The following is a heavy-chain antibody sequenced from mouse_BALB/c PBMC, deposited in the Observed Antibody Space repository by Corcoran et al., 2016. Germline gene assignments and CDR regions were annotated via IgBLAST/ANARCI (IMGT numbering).Heavy chain of an antibody. CDR3: ARLDSSGSYYAMDY. J-gene: IGHJ4*01. CDR2: INPYNGAT. D-gene: IGHD3-2*01. CDR1: GYSFTGYY. V-gene: IGHV1-34*02. Sequence: EVQLQQSGPELVKPGASVKISCKASGYSFTGYYMHWVKQSHVKSLEWIGCINPYNGATSHNQNFKDKVSLTVDKSSSTAYMELHSLTSEDSAVYYCARLDSSGSYYAMDYWGQGTSVTVSS.